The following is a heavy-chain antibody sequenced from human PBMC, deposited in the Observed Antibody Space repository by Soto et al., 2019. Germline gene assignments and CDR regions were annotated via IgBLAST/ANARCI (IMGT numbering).Heavy chain of an antibody. V-gene: IGHV1-69*13. Sequence: SVKVSCKASGGTFSSYAISWVRQAPGQGLEWMGGIIPIFGTANYAQKFQGRVTITADESTSTAYMELSSLRSEDTAVYYCARAIRAAAGTLRHYYYYYGMDVWGQGTTVTVSS. CDR3: ARAIRAAAGTLRHYYYYYGMDV. J-gene: IGHJ6*02. D-gene: IGHD6-13*01. CDR1: GGTFSSYA. CDR2: IIPIFGTA.